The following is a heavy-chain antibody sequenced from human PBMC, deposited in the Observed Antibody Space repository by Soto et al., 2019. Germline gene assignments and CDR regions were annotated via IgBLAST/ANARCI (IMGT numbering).Heavy chain of an antibody. CDR2: ISGSGGST. Sequence: EVQLLESGGGEVQPGGSLRLSCAASGLTFSSFAISWVRQAPGKGLEWVSGISGSGGSTYHADSVKGRFIISRDNSKNVLYLQMNSVRAEDTAVYYCAKGHSSSPSPQYYYYGMDVWGQGTTVTVSS. CDR1: GLTFSSFA. J-gene: IGHJ6*02. CDR3: AKGHSSSPSPQYYYYGMDV. V-gene: IGHV3-23*01. D-gene: IGHD6-13*01.